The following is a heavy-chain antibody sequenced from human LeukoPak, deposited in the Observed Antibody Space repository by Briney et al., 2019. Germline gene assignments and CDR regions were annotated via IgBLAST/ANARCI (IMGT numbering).Heavy chain of an antibody. V-gene: IGHV3-15*01. J-gene: IGHJ4*02. Sequence: GGSLRLSCAASGFTFSNAWMSWVRQAPGKGLEWVGRIKSKTDGGTTDYAAPVKGRFTISRDDSKNTLYLQMNSLKTEDTAVYYCTTVGYDFWSGYYNNFDYWGQGTLVTVSS. CDR3: TTVGYDFWSGYYNNFDY. D-gene: IGHD3-3*01. CDR1: GFTFSNAW. CDR2: IKSKTDGGTT.